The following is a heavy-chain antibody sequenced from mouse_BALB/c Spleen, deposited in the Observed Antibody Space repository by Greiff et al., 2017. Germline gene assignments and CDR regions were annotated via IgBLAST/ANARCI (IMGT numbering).Heavy chain of an antibody. Sequence: EVQLVESGGGLVKPGGSLKLSCAASGFTFSSYTMSWVRQTPEKRLEWVATISSGGGNTYYPDSVKGRFTISRDNAKNNLYLQMSSLRSEDTALYYGARSTMITTHAYGGQGTLVTVSA. J-gene: IGHJ3*01. CDR2: ISSGGGNT. D-gene: IGHD2-4*01. V-gene: IGHV5-9*03. CDR3: ARSTMITTHAY. CDR1: GFTFSSYT.